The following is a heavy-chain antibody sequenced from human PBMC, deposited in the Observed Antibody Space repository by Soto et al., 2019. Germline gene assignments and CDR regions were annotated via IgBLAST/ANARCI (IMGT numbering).Heavy chain of an antibody. Sequence: ASVKVSCKASGYTFTSYAIHWVRQAPGQRLEWMGWINAGNGNTKYSQKFQGRVTITSDTSASTAYMELSSLRSEDTAVYYCARGYLTFGALSPPGLWGQGTLVTVSS. J-gene: IGHJ4*02. CDR2: INAGNGNT. D-gene: IGHD3-10*01. CDR1: GYTFTSYA. CDR3: ARGYLTFGALSPPGL. V-gene: IGHV1-3*01.